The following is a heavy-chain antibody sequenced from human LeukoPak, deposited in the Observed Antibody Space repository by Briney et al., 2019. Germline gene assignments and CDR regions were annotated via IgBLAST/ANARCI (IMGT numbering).Heavy chain of an antibody. CDR2: ISSDSGTI. V-gene: IGHV3-48*01. CDR3: ARAAQPGFDP. D-gene: IGHD1-14*01. Sequence: QPGGSLRLSCGASGLTFSTYSMNWVRQAPGKGLEWVSYISSDSGTIYYADSVKGRFTISRDNAKNSLYLQMNSLRAEDTAVYDCARAAQPGFDPWGQGTLVTVSS. CDR1: GLTFSTYS. J-gene: IGHJ5*02.